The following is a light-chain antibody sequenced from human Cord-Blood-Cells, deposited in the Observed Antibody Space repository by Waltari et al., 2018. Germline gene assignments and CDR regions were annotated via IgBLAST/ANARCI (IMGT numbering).Light chain of an antibody. V-gene: IGKV3-15*01. CDR3: QQYNNWPT. CDR2: GTS. J-gene: IGKJ1*01. Sequence: EIVMTQSPATLSVSPGERATLSCRVSQSVSSNLAWYQQKPGQAPRLLIYGTSTRATVIPARFSGSWSGTEFTLTISSLQSEDFAVYYCQQYNNWPTFGQGTKVEIK. CDR1: QSVSSN.